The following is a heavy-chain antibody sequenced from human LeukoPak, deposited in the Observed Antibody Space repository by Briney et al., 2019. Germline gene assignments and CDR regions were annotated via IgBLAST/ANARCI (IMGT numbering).Heavy chain of an antibody. CDR2: VFYSGSA. CDR3: ARIGHGANSHLKWYFDL. V-gene: IGHV4-34*12. Sequence: PSETLSLTCAVYGGSFSGYYWGWIRQPPGKGLEWIGSVFYSGSAYYNPSFKSRLAIPVDTSKNQFSLQLSSVTAADTAMYYCARIGHGANSHLKWYFDLWGRGTLVTVSS. J-gene: IGHJ2*01. CDR1: GGSFSGYY. D-gene: IGHD4-23*01.